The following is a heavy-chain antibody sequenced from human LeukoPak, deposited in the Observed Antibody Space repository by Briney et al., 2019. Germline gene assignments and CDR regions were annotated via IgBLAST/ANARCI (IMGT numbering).Heavy chain of an antibody. CDR2: ISYTGST. CDR3: ARDDYRGVTNFDP. CDR1: GGSMSPYF. V-gene: IGHV4-59*01. J-gene: IGHJ5*02. D-gene: IGHD3-10*01. Sequence: SETLSLTCTVSGGSMSPYFWSWIRQPPGKGLEWIGYISYTGSTNYNPSLKSRVTISVDTSKKQFSLQMTSVTAADTAVYYCARDDYRGVTNFDPWGQGTLVTVSS.